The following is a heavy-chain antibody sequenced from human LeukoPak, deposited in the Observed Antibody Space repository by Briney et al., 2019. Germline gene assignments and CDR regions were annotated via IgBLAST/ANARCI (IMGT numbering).Heavy chain of an antibody. CDR1: GGSISSYY. CDR2: IYYSGST. CDR3: ARARVDYGDYSLDY. D-gene: IGHD4-17*01. V-gene: IGHV4-59*01. J-gene: IGHJ4*02. Sequence: SETLSLTCTVSGGSISSYYWSWIRQPPGKGLEWSGDIYYSGSTNYHPSLKRRVTISVDTSKNQFSLKLSSVTAADTAVYYCARARVDYGDYSLDYWGQGTLVTVSS.